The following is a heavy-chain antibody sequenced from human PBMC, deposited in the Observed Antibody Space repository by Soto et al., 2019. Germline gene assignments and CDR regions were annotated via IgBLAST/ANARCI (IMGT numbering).Heavy chain of an antibody. CDR1: GYTFTSYG. D-gene: IGHD4-17*01. Sequence: QVQLVQSGAEVKKPGASVKVSCKASGYTFTSYGISWVRHAPGQGLEWMGWISAYNGNTNYAQKRQGRVTMTTDTYKSTAYMELRSLRSDDTAVYYCARADLDYGDYPYYFDYWGQGTLVTVSS. CDR2: ISAYNGNT. J-gene: IGHJ4*02. CDR3: ARADLDYGDYPYYFDY. V-gene: IGHV1-18*01.